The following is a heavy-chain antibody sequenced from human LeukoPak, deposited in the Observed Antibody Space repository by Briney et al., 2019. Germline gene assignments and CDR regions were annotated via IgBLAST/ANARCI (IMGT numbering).Heavy chain of an antibody. CDR3: AREPRRYSGSYYSAFDI. CDR2: IYTSGST. V-gene: IGHV4-61*02. CDR1: GGSITTGSYY. Sequence: SQTLSLTCTVSGGSITTGSYYWIWIRQPAGKGLEWIGRIYTSGSTNYNPSLKSRVTISVDTSKNQFSLKLSSVTAADTAVYYCAREPRRYSGSYYSAFDIWGQGTMVTVSS. D-gene: IGHD1-26*01. J-gene: IGHJ3*02.